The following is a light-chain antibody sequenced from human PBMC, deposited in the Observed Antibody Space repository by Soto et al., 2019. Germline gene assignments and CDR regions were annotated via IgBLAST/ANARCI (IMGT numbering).Light chain of an antibody. CDR1: QSVSSSY. V-gene: IGKV3-20*01. CDR2: GAS. Sequence: EIVFAQSPGTLSLSPGERATISCSASQSVSSSYLAWYQQKPGQAPRLLIYGASSRATGIPDRFSGSGSGTDFTLKLSRMETEELAVYYCQQYGSSLWTVGKGTQGDI. J-gene: IGKJ1*01. CDR3: QQYGSSLWT.